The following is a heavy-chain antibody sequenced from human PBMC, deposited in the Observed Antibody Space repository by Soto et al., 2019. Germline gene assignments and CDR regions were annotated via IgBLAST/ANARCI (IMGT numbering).Heavy chain of an antibody. CDR1: GFTFSSYG. J-gene: IGHJ4*02. Sequence: GGSLRLSCAASGFTFSSYGMHWVRQAPGKGLEWVAVIWYDGSNKYYADSVKDRFTISRDNSKNTLYLQMNSLRAEDTAVYYCARDSGYGDFPGHFDYWGQGTLVTVSS. CDR2: IWYDGSNK. CDR3: ARDSGYGDFPGHFDY. D-gene: IGHD4-17*01. V-gene: IGHV3-33*01.